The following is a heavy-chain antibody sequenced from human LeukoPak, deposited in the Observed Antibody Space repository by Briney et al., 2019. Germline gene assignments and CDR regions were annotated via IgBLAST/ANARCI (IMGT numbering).Heavy chain of an antibody. J-gene: IGHJ6*02. V-gene: IGHV7-4-1*01. D-gene: IGHD4-17*01. Sequence: ASVKVSCKASGYTFTNYAMNWVRQAPGQGLEWMGWINTNTGNPTYAQGFTGRFVFSLDTSVSTTCLQIGSLKAEDTAVYYCARGDYGLYYYYGLDVWGQGTMVTVSS. CDR1: GYTFTNYA. CDR2: INTNTGNP. CDR3: ARGDYGLYYYYGLDV.